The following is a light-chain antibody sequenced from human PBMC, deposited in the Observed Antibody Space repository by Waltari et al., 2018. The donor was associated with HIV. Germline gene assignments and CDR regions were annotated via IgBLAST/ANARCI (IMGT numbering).Light chain of an antibody. CDR3: QKYNSAPRSFT. V-gene: IGKV1-27*01. J-gene: IGKJ3*01. CDR1: QGISNY. CDR2: AAS. Sequence: DIQMTQSPSSLSASVGDRVTITCRASQGISNYLALYQQKPGKVPKLLIYAASTLQSGVPSRFSGSGSGTDFTLTISSLQPDDVATYYCQKYNSAPRSFTFGPGTKVDIK.